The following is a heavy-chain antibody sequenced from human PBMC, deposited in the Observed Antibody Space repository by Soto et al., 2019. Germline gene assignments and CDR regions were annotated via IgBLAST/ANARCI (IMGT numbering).Heavy chain of an antibody. V-gene: IGHV4-4*02. J-gene: IGHJ4*02. CDR1: GGSISGSNW. CDR3: ARDTVEGNYFDY. D-gene: IGHD4-17*01. Sequence: PSETLSLTCAVSGGSISGSNWWSWVRQPPGKGLEWIGEIYHSGSTNYNPSLKSRVTISVDKSKNQFSLKLSSVTAADTAVYYCARDTVEGNYFDYWGQGTLVTV. CDR2: IYHSGST.